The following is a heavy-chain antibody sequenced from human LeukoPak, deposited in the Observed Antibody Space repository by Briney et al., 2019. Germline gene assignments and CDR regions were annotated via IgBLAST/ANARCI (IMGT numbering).Heavy chain of an antibody. J-gene: IGHJ4*02. CDR1: GFTVSSNY. V-gene: IGHV3-53*01. D-gene: IGHD2-8*01. CDR2: IYSGGST. CDR3: ARDLFAYCTNGVCYDY. Sequence: GGSLRLSCAASGFTVSSNYMSWVRQAPGKGLEWVSVIYSGGSTYYADSVKGRFTISRDNSKNTLYLQMNSLRAEDTAVYYCARDLFAYCTNGVCYDYWGQGTLVTVSS.